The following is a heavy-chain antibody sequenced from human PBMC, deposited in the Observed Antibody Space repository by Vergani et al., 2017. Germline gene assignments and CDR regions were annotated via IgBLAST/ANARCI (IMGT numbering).Heavy chain of an antibody. D-gene: IGHD1-7*01. CDR2: IWYDGSNK. V-gene: IGHV3-33*01. J-gene: IGHJ3*02. CDR1: GFTFSSYG. Sequence: QVQLVESGGGVVQPGRSLRLSCAASGFTFSSYGMHWVRQAPGKGLEWVAVIWYDGSNKYYADSVKGRVTISRDNSKNTLYLQMNSLRAEDTAVYYCARVATSLFNWNYAAFDIWGEGTMVTVSS. CDR3: ARVATSLFNWNYAAFDI.